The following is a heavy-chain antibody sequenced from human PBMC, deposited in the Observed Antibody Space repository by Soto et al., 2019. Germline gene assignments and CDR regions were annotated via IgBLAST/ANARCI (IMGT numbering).Heavy chain of an antibody. V-gene: IGHV1-8*01. CDR2: MNPNSGNT. CDR3: ARGAELRRRGYFDY. Sequence: ASVKVSCKASGYTFTSYDINWVRQATGQGLEWMGWMNPNSGNTGYAQKFQGRVTMTRNTSISTAYMELSSLRSEDTAVYYCARGAELRRRGYFDYWGQGPLVTVSS. D-gene: IGHD1-26*01. CDR1: GYTFTSYD. J-gene: IGHJ4*02.